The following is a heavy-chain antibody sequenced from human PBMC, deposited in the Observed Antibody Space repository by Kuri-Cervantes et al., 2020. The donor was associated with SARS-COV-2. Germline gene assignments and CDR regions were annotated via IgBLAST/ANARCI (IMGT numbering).Heavy chain of an antibody. CDR3: ASSQGYCTANSCSWNWFDP. Sequence: SVQVSCKASGGTFISYSVNWVRQAPGQGLEWMGRIIPTFDTATYAQKFQGRVTFTADESPRTADMEVDSLSYEGPAVYFCASSQGYCTANSCSWNWFDPWGQGTQVTISS. V-gene: IGHV1-69*13. CDR1: GGTFISYS. CDR2: IIPTFDTA. D-gene: IGHD2-8*02. J-gene: IGHJ5*02.